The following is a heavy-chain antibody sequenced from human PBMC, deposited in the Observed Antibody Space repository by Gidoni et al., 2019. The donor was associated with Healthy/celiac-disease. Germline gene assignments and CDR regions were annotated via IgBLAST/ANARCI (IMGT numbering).Heavy chain of an antibody. V-gene: IGHV3-49*04. CDR3: TRADSSGYYYLIDAFDI. D-gene: IGHD3-22*01. CDR1: GFTFGDYA. J-gene: IGHJ3*02. Sequence: EVQLVESGGGLVQPGRSLRLSCTASGFTFGDYAMSWVRQAPGQGLEWVGFIRSKAYGGTTEYAASVKGRFTISRDDSKSIAYLQMNSLKTEDTAVYYCTRADSSGYYYLIDAFDIWGQGTMVTVSS. CDR2: IRSKAYGGTT.